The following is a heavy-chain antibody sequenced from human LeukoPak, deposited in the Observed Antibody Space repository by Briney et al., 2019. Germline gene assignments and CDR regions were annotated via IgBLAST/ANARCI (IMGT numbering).Heavy chain of an antibody. J-gene: IGHJ4*02. CDR2: ISNDGNSK. CDR1: GFTFSSFG. V-gene: IGHV3-30*18. CDR3: AKDLTVSRVVVITTDLDY. D-gene: IGHD3-22*01. Sequence: GSLRLSCAASGFTFSSFGIHWVRQAPGKGLEWVAVISNDGNSKYYADSVKGRFTISRDNSKNTLYLQMNSLRPEDTAVYYCAKDLTVSRVVVITTDLDYWGQGTLVTVSS.